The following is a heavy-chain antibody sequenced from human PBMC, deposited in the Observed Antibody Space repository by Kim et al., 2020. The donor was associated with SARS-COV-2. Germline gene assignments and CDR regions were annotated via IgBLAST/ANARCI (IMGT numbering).Heavy chain of an antibody. D-gene: IGHD6-25*01. V-gene: IGHV3-23*01. J-gene: IGHJ3*01. CDR1: GFTLKTYA. CDR3: VKRPFPETGSGAFDV. Sequence: GGSLRLSCAASGFTLKTYAMSWVRQAPGKGLEWVSAIDVSGHATFHADSVRGRLTISRDNSKDTLFLQMTSLRTDDTALYYCVKRPFPETGSGAFDVWGQGTMVTVSS. CDR2: IDVSGHAT.